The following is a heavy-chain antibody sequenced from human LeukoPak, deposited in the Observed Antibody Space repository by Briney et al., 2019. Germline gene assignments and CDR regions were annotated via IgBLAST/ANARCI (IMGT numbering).Heavy chain of an antibody. Sequence: ASVKVSCKTSGYTFTGYFMHWVRQAPGQGLEWMGWIYPNSGGTNYAPKFQGRVTMTRDTSISTAYMELSRLQSDDPAVYYCAREFQRGWDYWGQGTLVRVSS. CDR3: AREFQRGWDY. V-gene: IGHV1-2*02. CDR2: IYPNSGGT. D-gene: IGHD3-10*01. CDR1: GYTFTGYF. J-gene: IGHJ4*02.